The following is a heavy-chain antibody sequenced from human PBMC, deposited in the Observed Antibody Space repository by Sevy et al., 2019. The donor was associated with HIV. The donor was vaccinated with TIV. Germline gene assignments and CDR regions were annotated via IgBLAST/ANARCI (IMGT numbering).Heavy chain of an antibody. CDR1: GYSFTSYW. CDR3: ARRRDFWSGYYIGGWFDP. Sequence: GESLKISCKGSGYSFTSYWIGWVRQMPGKGLEWMGIIYPGDYDTRYSPSFQGQVTISADKSISTAYLQWSSLKASDTAMYYCARRRDFWSGYYIGGWFDPWGQGTLVTVSS. V-gene: IGHV5-51*01. J-gene: IGHJ5*02. D-gene: IGHD3-3*01. CDR2: IYPGDYDT.